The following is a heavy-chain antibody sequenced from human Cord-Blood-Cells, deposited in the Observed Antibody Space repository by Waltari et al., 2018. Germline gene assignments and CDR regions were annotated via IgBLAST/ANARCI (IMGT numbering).Heavy chain of an antibody. CDR2: IYSGGST. V-gene: IGHV3-53*01. J-gene: IGHJ3*01. D-gene: IGHD1-26*01. Sequence: EVQLVESGGGLSQPGGSLRLPCAASGLTVSSNYLSCVRQAPGKGLEWVSVIYSGGSTYYADSVKGRFTISRDNSKNTLYLQMNSLRAEDTAVYYCARDRDSGSYGLNWGQGTMVTVSS. CDR1: GLTVSSNY. CDR3: ARDRDSGSYGLN.